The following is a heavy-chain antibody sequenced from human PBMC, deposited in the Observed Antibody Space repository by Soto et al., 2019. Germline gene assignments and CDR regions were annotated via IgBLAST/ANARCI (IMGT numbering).Heavy chain of an antibody. J-gene: IGHJ4*02. CDR1: CGSINNYY. Sequence: KPSDTLALTCTVSCGSINNYYCSCIRQPPGKGLECIGYMYYSGSTSYNPSLKTRVTISVDTSKNQFSLKLSSVTAADTAVYYCARVPISYSSGWTISYFDYWGQGTLVTSPQ. CDR2: MYYSGST. D-gene: IGHD6-19*01. CDR3: ARVPISYSSGWTISYFDY. V-gene: IGHV4-59*01.